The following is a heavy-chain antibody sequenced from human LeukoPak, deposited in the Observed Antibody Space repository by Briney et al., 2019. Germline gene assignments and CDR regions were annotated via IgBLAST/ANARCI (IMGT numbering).Heavy chain of an antibody. J-gene: IGHJ4*02. CDR2: IIPIFGTA. CDR1: GGTFSSYA. Sequence: EASVKVSCKASGGTFSSYAISWVRQAPGQGLEWMGGIIPIFGTANYAQKFQGRVTITADESTSTAYMELSSLRSEDTAVYYCASGHWAVAGFIVRSVQFDYWGQGTLVTVSS. CDR3: ASGHWAVAGFIVRSVQFDY. V-gene: IGHV1-69*01. D-gene: IGHD6-19*01.